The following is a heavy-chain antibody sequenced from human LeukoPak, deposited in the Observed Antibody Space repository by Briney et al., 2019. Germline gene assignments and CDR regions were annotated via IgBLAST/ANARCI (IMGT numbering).Heavy chain of an antibody. V-gene: IGHV4-31*03. CDR2: IYYSGST. CDR1: GGSISSGGYH. D-gene: IGHD3-3*01. Sequence: SETLSLTCTVSGGSISSGGYHWSWIRQHPGKGLEWIGYIYYSGSTYYNPSLKSRVTISVDTSENQFSLKLSSVTAADTAVYYCARVAIFGVAHQTFYYYYMDVWGKGTTVTVSS. CDR3: ARVAIFGVAHQTFYYYYMDV. J-gene: IGHJ6*03.